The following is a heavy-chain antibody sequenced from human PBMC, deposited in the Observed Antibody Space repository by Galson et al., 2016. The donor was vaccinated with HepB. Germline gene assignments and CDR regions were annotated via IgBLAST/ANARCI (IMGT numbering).Heavy chain of an antibody. V-gene: IGHV3-11*04. D-gene: IGHD6-19*01. CDR2: IGTRGTNT. CDR3: VKGAGTIDY. Sequence: SLRLSCAASGFTFGDYYMTWIRQAPGKGLEWVSYIGTRGTNTYYADSVKGRFTISRDNAKNSLYLQMNSLRDEDTAVYYCVKGAGTIDYWGQGTLVTVSS. J-gene: IGHJ4*02. CDR1: GFTFGDYY.